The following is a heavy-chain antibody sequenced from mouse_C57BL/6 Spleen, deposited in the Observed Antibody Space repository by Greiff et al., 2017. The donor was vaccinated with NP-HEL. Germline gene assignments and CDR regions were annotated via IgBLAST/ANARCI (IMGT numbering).Heavy chain of an antibody. J-gene: IGHJ3*01. CDR2: IWGGGST. CDR3: AKREKTAWFAY. CDR1: GFSLTSYG. Sequence: VQVVESGPGLVAPSQSLSITCTVSGFSLTSYGVDWVRQPPGQGLEWLGVIWGGGSTNYNSAHKSRLSISKDNSKSQFFLKMNSLQTDDTAMYYCAKREKTAWFAYWGQGTLVTVSA. V-gene: IGHV2-9*01. D-gene: IGHD4-1*01.